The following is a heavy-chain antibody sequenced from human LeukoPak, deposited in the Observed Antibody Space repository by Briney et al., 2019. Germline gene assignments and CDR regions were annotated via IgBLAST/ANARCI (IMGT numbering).Heavy chain of an antibody. Sequence: ASVKVSCKASGYTFTGYYMHWVRQAPGQGLEWMGWISPNSGGTNYAQKFQGRVTMTRDTSISTAYMELSRLRSDDTAVYYCARDSDTAMVKYYYYYMDVWGKGTTVTVSS. D-gene: IGHD5-18*01. CDR2: ISPNSGGT. CDR3: ARDSDTAMVKYYYYYMDV. V-gene: IGHV1-2*02. CDR1: GYTFTGYY. J-gene: IGHJ6*03.